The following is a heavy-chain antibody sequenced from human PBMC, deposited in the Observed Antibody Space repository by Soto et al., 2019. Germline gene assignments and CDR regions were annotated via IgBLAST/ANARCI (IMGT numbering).Heavy chain of an antibody. D-gene: IGHD4-17*01. J-gene: IGHJ6*03. Sequence: ASVKVSCKASGYTFTSYDINWVRQATGQGLEWMGWMNPNSGNTGYAQKFQGRVTMTRNTSISTAYMELGSLRSEDTAVYYCATGLENYGDYVYYMDVWGKGTTVTVSS. CDR1: GYTFTSYD. CDR2: MNPNSGNT. V-gene: IGHV1-8*01. CDR3: ATGLENYGDYVYYMDV.